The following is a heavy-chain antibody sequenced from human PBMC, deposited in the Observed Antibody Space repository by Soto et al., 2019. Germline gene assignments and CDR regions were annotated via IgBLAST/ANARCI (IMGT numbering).Heavy chain of an antibody. CDR3: ARLGGYYQAFDH. Sequence: SLTCTVSGDSMSSSNWWNWVRQPPGKGLEWIGEAHHSGSTKYNPSLKSRVTISVDSSKNQFSLKLDSVTAADTAVYYCARLGGYYQAFDHWGQGTLVTSPQ. CDR1: GDSMSSSNW. V-gene: IGHV4-4*02. J-gene: IGHJ4*02. CDR2: AHHSGST. D-gene: IGHD3-3*01.